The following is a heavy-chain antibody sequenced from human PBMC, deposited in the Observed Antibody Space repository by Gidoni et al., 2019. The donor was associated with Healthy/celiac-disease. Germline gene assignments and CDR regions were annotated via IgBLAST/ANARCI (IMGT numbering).Heavy chain of an antibody. CDR2: IYTGDSDT. CDR1: VYSCTSNW. Sequence: EVQLVQSGAEVKKPGESLKISSKGSVYSCTSNWIGWVGQMPGKGLEWRGIIYTGDSDTRYSPSFQGQVTISADKSISTAYLQWSSLKASDTAMYYCARQCYGDYDPGDAFDIWGQGTMVTVSS. J-gene: IGHJ3*02. V-gene: IGHV5-51*01. D-gene: IGHD4-17*01. CDR3: ARQCYGDYDPGDAFDI.